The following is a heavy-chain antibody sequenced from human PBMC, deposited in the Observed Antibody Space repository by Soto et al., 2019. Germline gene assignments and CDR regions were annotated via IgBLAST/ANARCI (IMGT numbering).Heavy chain of an antibody. D-gene: IGHD3-22*01. J-gene: IGHJ4*02. CDR1: GFTFSDAW. V-gene: IGHV3-15*07. Sequence: EVQLVESGGGLVKPGGSLRLSCAASGFTFSDAWMNWVRQAPGKGLEWVGRIKSKTDGGTTDYASPVKGRFTISRDDSKNTLYLQMNSLKTEDTAVYFCTTFRYSYGNSANYLWDFWGQGILVTVSS. CDR2: IKSKTDGGTT. CDR3: TTFRYSYGNSANYLWDF.